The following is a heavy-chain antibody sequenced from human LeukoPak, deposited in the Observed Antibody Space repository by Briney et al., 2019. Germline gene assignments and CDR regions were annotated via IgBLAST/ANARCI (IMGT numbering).Heavy chain of an antibody. CDR2: IYHSGST. CDR1: GGSISSGGYY. V-gene: IGHV4-30-2*01. Sequence: SETLSLTCTVSGGSISSGGYYWSWVRQPPGKGLEWIGYIYHSGSTYYNPSLKSRVTISVDRSKNQFSLKLSSVTAADTAVYYCARAYYDFWSGRPDYFDYWGQGTLVTVSS. D-gene: IGHD3-3*01. CDR3: ARAYYDFWSGRPDYFDY. J-gene: IGHJ4*02.